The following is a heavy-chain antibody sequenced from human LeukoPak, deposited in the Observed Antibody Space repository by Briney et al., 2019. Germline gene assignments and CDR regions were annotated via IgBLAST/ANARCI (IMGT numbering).Heavy chain of an antibody. V-gene: IGHV4-61*02. J-gene: IGHJ6*03. CDR1: GGSISSGSYY. D-gene: IGHD4-17*01. Sequence: PSQTLSLTCTVSGGSISSGSYYWSWIRQPAGKGLEWIGRIYTSGSTNYNPSLKSRVTISVDTSKNQFSLKLSSVTAADTAVYYCARDWGFDYGDYVHYHYMDVWGKGTTVTVSS. CDR3: ARDWGFDYGDYVHYHYMDV. CDR2: IYTSGST.